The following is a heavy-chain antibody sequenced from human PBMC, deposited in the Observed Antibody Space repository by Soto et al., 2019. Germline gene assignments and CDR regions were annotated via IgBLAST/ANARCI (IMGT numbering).Heavy chain of an antibody. CDR1: GYTFTSYS. V-gene: IGHV1-46*01. Sequence: ASVKVSCKASGYTFTSYSMHWLRQAPGQGLEWMAIINPSDGSTTYAQKFQGRVTVTRDTSTSTVHMEVSSLRADDTAVCDCARMGRGGVFDYWGQGTMVTVSS. CDR3: ARMGRGGVFDY. D-gene: IGHD3-10*01. CDR2: INPSDGST. J-gene: IGHJ4*02.